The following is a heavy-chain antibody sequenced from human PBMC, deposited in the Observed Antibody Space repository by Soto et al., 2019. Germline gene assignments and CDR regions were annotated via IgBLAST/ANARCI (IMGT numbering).Heavy chain of an antibody. CDR3: ASRFNYYFDP. D-gene: IGHD3-3*01. V-gene: IGHV3-66*01. CDR1: EFTSSNHD. CDR2: IYSGGST. Sequence: RHPNKASEFTSSNHDRSRVRQAPGKGLEWVSVIYSGGSTYYADSVKGRFTISRDNSKNTLYLQMNSLRAEDTAVYYCASRFNYYFDPWGQGTLVTVSS. J-gene: IGHJ4*02.